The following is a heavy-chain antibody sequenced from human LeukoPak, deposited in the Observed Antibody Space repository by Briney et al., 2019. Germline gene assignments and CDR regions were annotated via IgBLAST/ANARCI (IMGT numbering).Heavy chain of an antibody. J-gene: IGHJ4*02. D-gene: IGHD3-3*01. CDR2: IYSGGST. Sequence: GGSLRLSCAASGFTVSSNYMSWVRQAPGKGLEWVSVIYSGGSTYYADSVKGRFTISRDNSKNTLYLQMNSLRAEDTAVYYCAKDYEDYRRKEFDYWGQGTLVTVSS. CDR1: GFTVSSNY. V-gene: IGHV3-53*01. CDR3: AKDYEDYRRKEFDY.